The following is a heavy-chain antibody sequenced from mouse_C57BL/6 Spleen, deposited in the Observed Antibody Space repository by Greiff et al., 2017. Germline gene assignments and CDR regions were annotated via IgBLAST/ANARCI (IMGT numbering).Heavy chain of an antibody. J-gene: IGHJ4*01. CDR2: ISSGSSTI. Sequence: EVQGVASGGGLVKPGGSLKLSCAASGFTFSDYGMHWVRQAPEKGLEWVAYISSGSSTIYYADTVKGRFTISRDNAKNTLFLQMTSLRSEDTAMYYCSRGITTVVAKAMDYWGQGTSVTVSS. D-gene: IGHD1-1*01. CDR1: GFTFSDYG. V-gene: IGHV5-17*01. CDR3: SRGITTVVAKAMDY.